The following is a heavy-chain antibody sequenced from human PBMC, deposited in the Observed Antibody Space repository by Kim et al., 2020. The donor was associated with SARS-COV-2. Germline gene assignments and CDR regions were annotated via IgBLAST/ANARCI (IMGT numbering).Heavy chain of an antibody. CDR2: DGGTT. V-gene: IGHV3-15*01. J-gene: IGHJ4*02. Sequence: DGGTTDYAATLTGRFTISRDDTKYTLSLQMNSLKTDDTAVYYCTTEGTYWGQGTLVAVSS. CDR3: TTEGTY.